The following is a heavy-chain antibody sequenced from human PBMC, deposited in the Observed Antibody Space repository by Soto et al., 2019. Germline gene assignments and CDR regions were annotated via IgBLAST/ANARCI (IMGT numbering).Heavy chain of an antibody. Sequence: QVQLQESGPGLVKPSQTLSLTCTVSGDSISSGGYYWSWIRQHPGKGLEWIGYIYDNGGAYYGPSLKGRVVISVDRSENQFSLRLSSVTAADTAVYYCARVKGGTTRRAFDSWGQGTLVTVSS. CDR3: ARVKGGTTRRAFDS. CDR1: GDSISSGGYY. V-gene: IGHV4-31*03. D-gene: IGHD1-7*01. J-gene: IGHJ4*02. CDR2: IYDNGGA.